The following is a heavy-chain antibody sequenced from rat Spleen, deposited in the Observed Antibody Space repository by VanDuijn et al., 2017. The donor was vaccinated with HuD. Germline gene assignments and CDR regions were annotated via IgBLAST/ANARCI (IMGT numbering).Heavy chain of an antibody. D-gene: IGHD1-9*01. CDR3: ARRHYGYTDYFDY. CDR1: GFTFSDYG. V-gene: IGHV5-29*01. Sequence: EVQLVESDGGLVQPGRSLKLSCAASGFTFSDYGMAWVRQAPTKGLEWVATIIYDGSRTYYRDSVKGRFTISRDNAKSTLSLQMDSLRSEDTATFYCARRHYGYTDYFDYWGQGVMVTVSS. CDR2: IIYDGSRT. J-gene: IGHJ2*01.